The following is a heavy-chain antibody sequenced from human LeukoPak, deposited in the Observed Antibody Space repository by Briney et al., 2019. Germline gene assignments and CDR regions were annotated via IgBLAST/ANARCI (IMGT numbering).Heavy chain of an antibody. D-gene: IGHD1-26*01. V-gene: IGHV3-49*04. CDR2: IRSKAYGGTT. CDR3: SRWGATRFDS. Sequence: GGSLRLSCTTSGFTFGDYAMSWVRQAPGKGLEWVGFIRSKAYGGTTEYAASVKGRFTISRDDSKSVAYLQMNSLKSEDTAVYYCSRWGATRFDSWGQGTLVTVSS. J-gene: IGHJ4*02. CDR1: GFTFGDYA.